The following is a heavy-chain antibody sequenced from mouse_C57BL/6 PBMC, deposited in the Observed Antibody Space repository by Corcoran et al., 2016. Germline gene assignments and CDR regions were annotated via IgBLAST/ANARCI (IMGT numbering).Heavy chain of an antibody. D-gene: IGHD2-4*01. V-gene: IGHV9-3*01. J-gene: IGHJ4*01. CDR3: ARRYDYDDYAMDY. CDR2: INTYSGVP. CDR1: GYTFTTYG. Sequence: QIQLVQSGPELKKPGETVKISCKASGYTFTTYGMSWVKQAPGKGLKWMDWINTYSGVPTYADDFKGRFAFSLETSASTAYLQINNLKNEDTATYFCARRYDYDDYAMDYWGQGTSVTVSS.